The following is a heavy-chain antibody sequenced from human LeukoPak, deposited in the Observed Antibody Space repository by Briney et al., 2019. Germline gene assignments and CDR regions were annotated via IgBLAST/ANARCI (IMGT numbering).Heavy chain of an antibody. CDR2: IYYSGST. D-gene: IGHD3-3*01. J-gene: IGHJ5*02. Sequence: SETLSLTCTVSGGSISSYYWSWIRQPPGKGLEWIGYIYYSGSTNYNPSLKSRVTISVDTSKNQFSLKLSSVTAADTAVYYCARVKNDFWSDPVSWFDHWGQGTLVTVSS. V-gene: IGHV4-59*01. CDR3: ARVKNDFWSDPVSWFDH. CDR1: GGSISSYY.